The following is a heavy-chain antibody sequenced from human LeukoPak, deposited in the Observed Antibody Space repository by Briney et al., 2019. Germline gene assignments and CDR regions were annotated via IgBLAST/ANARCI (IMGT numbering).Heavy chain of an antibody. CDR1: GYSFTNYW. CDR2: IYPGDSDT. D-gene: IGHD1-1*01. V-gene: IGHV5-51*01. J-gene: IGHJ5*02. CDR3: ARHLSAGTTKRFDP. Sequence: GESLKISCKASGYSFTNYWIGWVRQMPGKGLECMGIIYPGDSDTRYSPSFQGQVTISADKSISTAYLHWSSLKASDTAMYYCARHLSAGTTKRFDPWGQGTLVTVSS.